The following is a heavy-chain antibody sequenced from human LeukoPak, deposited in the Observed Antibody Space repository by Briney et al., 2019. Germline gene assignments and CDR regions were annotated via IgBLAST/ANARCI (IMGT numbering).Heavy chain of an antibody. V-gene: IGHV4-38-2*02. CDR1: GYSISSGYY. CDR2: IYHSGST. Sequence: PSETLSLTCTVSGYSISSGYYWGWIRQPPGKGLEWIGSIYHSGSTYYNPSLKSRVTISVDTSKNQFSLKLSSVTAADTAVYYCARDSSSSLGQNWFDPWGQGTLVTVSS. CDR3: ARDSSSSLGQNWFDP. D-gene: IGHD6-6*01. J-gene: IGHJ5*02.